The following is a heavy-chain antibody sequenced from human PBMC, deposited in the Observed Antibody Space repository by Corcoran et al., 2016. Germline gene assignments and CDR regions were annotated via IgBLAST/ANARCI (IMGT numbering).Heavy chain of an antibody. Sequence: QVQLVQSGAEVKKPGASVKVSCKASGYTFTGYYMHWVRQAPGQGLEWMGWIIPIFGTANYAQKFQGRVTITADESTSTAYMELSSLRSEDTAVYYCARDPLNDYSPNWFDPWGQGTLVTVSS. J-gene: IGHJ5*02. CDR3: ARDPLNDYSPNWFDP. CDR2: IIPIFGTA. V-gene: IGHV1-69*01. CDR1: GYTFTGYY. D-gene: IGHD4-4*01.